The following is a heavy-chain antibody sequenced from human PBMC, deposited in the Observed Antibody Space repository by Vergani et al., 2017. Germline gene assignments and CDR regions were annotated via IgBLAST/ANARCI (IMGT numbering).Heavy chain of an antibody. J-gene: IGHJ6*04. CDR3: SKDEQYTAPWERSCFHVLDV. V-gene: IGHV3-64*01. D-gene: IGHD1-26*01. CDR2: ISSDGKST. Sequence: LESGGGLVQPGGSIRLSCFGSGFTFSTFNMHWVRQIPGKGLEYISGISSDGKSTNYAKSVKGRFIVTRDNSKNSLHLQMGNLRVEDTGIYYCSKDEQYTAPWERSCFHVLDVWVEETTVSDSS. CDR1: GFTFSTFN.